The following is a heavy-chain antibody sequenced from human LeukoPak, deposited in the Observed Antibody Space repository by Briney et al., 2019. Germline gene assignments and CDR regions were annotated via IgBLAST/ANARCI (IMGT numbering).Heavy chain of an antibody. D-gene: IGHD2-15*01. Sequence: ASETLSLTCTVSGGSISSGDYYWSWVRQPPGRGLEWMGYIYYSGSTYYNPSLKSRVTISVDTSKNQFSLKLSAVTAADTAVYYCARDVASPGGYDYWGQGTLVNVSS. CDR1: GGSISSGDYY. J-gene: IGHJ4*02. CDR3: ARDVASPGGYDY. CDR2: IYYSGST. V-gene: IGHV4-30-4*01.